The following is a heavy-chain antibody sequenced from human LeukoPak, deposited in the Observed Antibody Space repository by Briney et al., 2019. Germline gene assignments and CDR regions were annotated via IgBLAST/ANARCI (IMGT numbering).Heavy chain of an antibody. CDR2: ISAYNGNT. CDR1: GYTFTSYG. D-gene: IGHD6-19*01. J-gene: IGHJ4*02. CDR3: ARDRRIAVAGTKGYFDY. V-gene: IGHV1-18*01. Sequence: RASVKVSCKASGYTFTSYGISWVRQAPGQGLEWVGWISAYNGNTHYAQKPQGRVTMTTDTSTSTAYMELRSLRSDDTAVYYCARDRRIAVAGTKGYFDYWGQGTLVTVSS.